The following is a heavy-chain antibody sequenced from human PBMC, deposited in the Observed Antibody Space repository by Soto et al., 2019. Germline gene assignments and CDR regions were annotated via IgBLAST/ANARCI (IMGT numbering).Heavy chain of an antibody. V-gene: IGHV4-34*08. CDR1: GGTFGGYY. J-gene: IGHJ5*02. CDR2: IYYSGHT. Sequence: SETMCLTCGVYGGTFGGYYGGWISQPPGKGLEWIASIYYSGHTYYNPSLKSRVTISVDTSKNQFSLKLSSVTAADTAVYYCAMSLWFGNTPNWFDPWGQGTLVTVSS. D-gene: IGHD3-10*01. CDR3: AMSLWFGNTPNWFDP.